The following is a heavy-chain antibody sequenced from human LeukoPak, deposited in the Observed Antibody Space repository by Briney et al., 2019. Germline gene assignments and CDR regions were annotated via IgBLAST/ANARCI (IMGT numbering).Heavy chain of an antibody. CDR2: IYHSGST. D-gene: IGHD3-10*01. J-gene: IGHJ3*02. CDR3: AGAGGYLWFGESHAFDI. CDR1: GGSISSGGYS. Sequence: PSQTLSLTCAVSGGSISSGGYSWSWIRQPPGKGLEWIGYIYHSGSTYYNPSLKSRVTISVDRSKNQFSLKLSSVTAADTAVYYCAGAGGYLWFGESHAFDIWGQGTMVTVSS. V-gene: IGHV4-30-2*01.